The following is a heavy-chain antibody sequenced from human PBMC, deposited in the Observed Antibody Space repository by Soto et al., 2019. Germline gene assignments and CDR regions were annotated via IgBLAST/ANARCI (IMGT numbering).Heavy chain of an antibody. J-gene: IGHJ6*03. CDR2: IWYDGSNK. CDR3: ARGDTSGWVTYFYYLLDV. V-gene: IGHV3-33*01. D-gene: IGHD6-19*01. CDR1: GFTFSSYG. Sequence: QVQLVESGGGVVQPGRSLRLSCAASGFTFSSYGIHWVRQAPGKGLEWVAVIWYDGSNKNYADPVKGRFTISRDNSRNTLFLQMNSLRVEDTAVYYCARGDTSGWVTYFYYLLDVWGKGTTVTVSS.